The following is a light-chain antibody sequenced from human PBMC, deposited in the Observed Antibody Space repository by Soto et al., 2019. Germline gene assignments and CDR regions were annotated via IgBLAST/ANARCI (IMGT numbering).Light chain of an antibody. CDR2: DVN. V-gene: IGLV2-14*03. CDR1: SSDVGAYEH. J-gene: IGLJ1*01. CDR3: SSYSTTNILV. Sequence: QSALTQPASVSGSPGQSVTISCTGASSDVGAYEHVSWYQQHQGRAPKLILYDVNNRPSGVSNHFSGSKSGNTASLVISGLQANDEADYYCSSYSTTNILVFGSGTQLTVL.